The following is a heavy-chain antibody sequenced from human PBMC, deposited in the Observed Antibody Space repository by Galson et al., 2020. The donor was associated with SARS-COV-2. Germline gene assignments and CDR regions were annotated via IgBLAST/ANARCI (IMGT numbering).Heavy chain of an antibody. J-gene: IGHJ6*02. V-gene: IGHV3-23*01. CDR1: GFTFSSYA. CDR2: ISGSGGST. CDR3: AKDPIGDGVLWFGDVEASMDV. Sequence: GASLKISCAASGFTFSSYAMSWVRPAPGKGLELVSAISGSGGSTYYADSVKGRFTISRDNSKNTLYLQMNSLRDEDTAVYYCAKDPIGDGVLWFGDVEASMDVWGQGTTVTVSS. D-gene: IGHD3-10*01.